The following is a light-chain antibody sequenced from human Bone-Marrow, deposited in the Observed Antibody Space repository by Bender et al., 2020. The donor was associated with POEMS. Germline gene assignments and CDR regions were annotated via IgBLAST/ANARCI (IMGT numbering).Light chain of an antibody. CDR2: EGT. CDR3: YSYAGSSRYV. J-gene: IGLJ1*01. Sequence: QSALTQPASVSWSPGQSITLSCTGTSSDVGSFIVASWYQHHPGKAPKLIISEGTKRPSGVSNRFSGSKSGNTASLTISGLQAEDEADYYCYSYAGSSRYVFGTGTKVTVL. CDR1: SSDVGSFIV. V-gene: IGLV2-23*01.